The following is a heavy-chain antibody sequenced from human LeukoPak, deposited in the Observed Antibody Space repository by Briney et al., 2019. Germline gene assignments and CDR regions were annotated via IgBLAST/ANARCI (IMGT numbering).Heavy chain of an antibody. CDR3: ARTARVFDH. D-gene: IGHD2-21*02. J-gene: IGHJ4*02. CDR1: DDSINTYY. CDR2: IYRSGGT. Sequence: SETLSLTCTVSDDSINTYYWSWIRQPPGKALGCIGYIYRSGGTNSNPSLKSRVTMSLDTSNRQFSLQLRSVTAADTAVYFCARTARVFDHWGQGLLVTVSS. V-gene: IGHV4-4*08.